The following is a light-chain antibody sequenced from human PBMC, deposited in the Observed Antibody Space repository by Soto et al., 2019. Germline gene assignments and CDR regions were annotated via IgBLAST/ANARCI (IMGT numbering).Light chain of an antibody. CDR2: AAS. CDR1: QSISSY. J-gene: IGKJ1*01. Sequence: DIQMTQSRSSLSASVGDRVTITCRASQSISSYLNWYQQKPGKAPKLLIYAASSLQSGVPSRFSGRGSGTDFTLTISSLQPEDFATYYCQQSYSTPWTFGQGTKVEIK. CDR3: QQSYSTPWT. V-gene: IGKV1-39*01.